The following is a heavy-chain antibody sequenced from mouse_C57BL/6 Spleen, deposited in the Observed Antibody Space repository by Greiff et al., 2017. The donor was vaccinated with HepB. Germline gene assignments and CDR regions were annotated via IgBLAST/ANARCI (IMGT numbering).Heavy chain of an antibody. V-gene: IGHV2-3*01. CDR1: GFSLTSYG. Sequence: VQLQQSGPGLVAPSQSLSITCTVSGFSLTSYGVSWVRQPPGKGLEWLGVIWGDGSTNYHSALISKLTISKDNSNSQVVLKLNKLQTDDTATSYCAKTPFYYGNYPHAMDYWGQGTSVTVSS. CDR2: IWGDGST. CDR3: AKTPFYYGNYPHAMDY. D-gene: IGHD2-1*01. J-gene: IGHJ4*01.